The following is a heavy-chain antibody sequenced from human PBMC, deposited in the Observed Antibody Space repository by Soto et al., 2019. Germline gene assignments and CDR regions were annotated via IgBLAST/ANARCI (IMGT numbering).Heavy chain of an antibody. J-gene: IGHJ3*01. CDR1: GFTCSAYA. V-gene: IGHV3-23*01. Sequence: EVQLLESGGGLVQPGGSLRLSCAASGFTCSAYAMCWVRQAPGKGLQWVSGLVGSGGGIQYADSVRGRFTVSRDNSKNTLYLQMNSRRGDDTAVYYCAKDAIACNGVWEPFATWAQGTEVTVSS. CDR3: AKDAIACNGVWEPFAT. CDR2: LVGSGGGI. D-gene: IGHD2-8*01.